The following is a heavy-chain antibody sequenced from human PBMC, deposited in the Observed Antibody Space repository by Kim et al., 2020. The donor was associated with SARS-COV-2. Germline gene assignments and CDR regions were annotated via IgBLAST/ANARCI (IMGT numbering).Heavy chain of an antibody. CDR1: GFTFSSYG. CDR2: ISYDGSNK. J-gene: IGHJ4*02. CDR3: ARDFRGRIDYYGSGSPFDY. Sequence: GGSLRLSCAASGFTFSSYGMHWVRQAPGKGLEWVAVISYDGSNKYYADSVKGRFTISRDNSKNTLYLQMNSLRAEDTAVYYCARDFRGRIDYYGSGSPFDYWGQGTLVTVSS. D-gene: IGHD3-10*01. V-gene: IGHV3-30*03.